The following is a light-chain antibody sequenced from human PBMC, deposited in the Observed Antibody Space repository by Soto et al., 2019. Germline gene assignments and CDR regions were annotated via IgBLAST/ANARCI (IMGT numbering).Light chain of an antibody. CDR2: DAS. V-gene: IGKV1-5*01. Sequence: DIQMTQSPSTLSASVGDRVTITCRASQSISSWLAWYQQKPGKAPKLLIYDASSLESGVPSRFSGSGSGTEFTLTISSLQPDDFATYYCQQYHSYWMYTFGQGTKLEIK. CDR1: QSISSW. J-gene: IGKJ2*01. CDR3: QQYHSYWMYT.